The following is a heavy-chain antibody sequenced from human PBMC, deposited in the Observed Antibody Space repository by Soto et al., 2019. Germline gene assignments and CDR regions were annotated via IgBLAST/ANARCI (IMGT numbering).Heavy chain of an antibody. CDR3: ARAGGYEGLYYYGMDV. D-gene: IGHD5-12*01. CDR1: GGSISNYY. J-gene: IGHJ6*02. CDR2: TSYSGST. V-gene: IGHV4-59*01. Sequence: PSETLSLTCTVSGGSISNYYWNWIRQAPGKGLEWIGYTSYSGSTNYNPSLKSRVTISLDTSKNQFSLKLSSVTAADTAVYYCARAGGYEGLYYYGMDVWGQGTTVTVSS.